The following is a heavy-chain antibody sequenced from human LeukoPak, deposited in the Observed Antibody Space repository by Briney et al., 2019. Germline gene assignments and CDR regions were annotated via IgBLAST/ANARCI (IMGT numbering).Heavy chain of an antibody. CDR3: AKDPATGDTNPGFDY. CDR2: IRYDGSNK. Sequence: GGSLRLSCAASGFTFSSYEMNWVRQAPGKGLEWVAFIRYDGSNKYYADSVKGRFTISRDNSKNTLYLQMNSLRAEDTAVYYCAKDPATGDTNPGFDYWGQGTLVTVSS. J-gene: IGHJ4*02. CDR1: GFTFSSYE. V-gene: IGHV3-30*02. D-gene: IGHD7-27*01.